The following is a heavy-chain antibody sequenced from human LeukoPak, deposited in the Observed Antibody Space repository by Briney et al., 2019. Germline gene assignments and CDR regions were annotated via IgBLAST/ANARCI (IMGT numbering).Heavy chain of an antibody. V-gene: IGHV3-15*01. CDR1: GFTFSNAW. D-gene: IGHD3-10*01. CDR2: ITSKTDGGTT. Sequence: VGSLRLSCAASGFTFSNAWMSWFRQAPVKGLYRVCRITSKTDGGTTDYAAPVKGRFTISRDDSKNTLYLQMNSLKTEDKAVYYCTTVLWFGETRSDYWGQGTLVTVSS. J-gene: IGHJ4*02. CDR3: TTVLWFGETRSDY.